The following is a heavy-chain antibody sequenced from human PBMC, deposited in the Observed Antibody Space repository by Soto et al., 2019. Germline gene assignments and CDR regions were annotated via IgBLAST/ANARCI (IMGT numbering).Heavy chain of an antibody. V-gene: IGHV3-21*01. CDR2: ISSSSSYI. J-gene: IGHJ5*02. CDR3: ARDLRYYDSSVPPP. Sequence: GGSLRLSCAASGFTFSSYSMNWVRQAPGKGLEWVSSISSSSSYIYYADSVKGRFTISRDNAKNSLYLQMNSLRAEDTAVYYCARDLRYYDSSVPPPWGQGTLVTVSS. D-gene: IGHD3-22*01. CDR1: GFTFSSYS.